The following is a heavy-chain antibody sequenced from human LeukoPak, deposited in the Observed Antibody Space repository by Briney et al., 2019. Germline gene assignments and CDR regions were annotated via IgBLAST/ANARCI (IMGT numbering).Heavy chain of an antibody. CDR3: ARANPYSSSWYRLKAFDI. Sequence: PSETLSLTCTVSGGSISSYYWSWIRQPPGKGLEWIGYIYYSGSTNYNPSLKSRVTISVDTSKNQFSLKLRSVTAADTAVYYCARANPYSSSWYRLKAFDIWGQGTMVTVSS. CDR1: GGSISSYY. D-gene: IGHD6-13*01. V-gene: IGHV4-59*01. CDR2: IYYSGST. J-gene: IGHJ3*02.